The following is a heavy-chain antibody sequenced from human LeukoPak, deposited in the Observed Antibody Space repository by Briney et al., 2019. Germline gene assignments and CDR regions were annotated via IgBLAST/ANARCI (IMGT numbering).Heavy chain of an antibody. V-gene: IGHV1-2*02. D-gene: IGHD3-22*01. Sequence: GAPVKVSCKASGYTFIDYYMHWVRQAPGQGLEWMGWIDPHSGGTKYAQKLQGRVTMTRDTSISTAYMELSRLRSDDTAIHYCAREYYDSSGRKHGFDAWGQGTKVTVSS. CDR2: IDPHSGGT. CDR3: AREYYDSSGRKHGFDA. CDR1: GYTFIDYY. J-gene: IGHJ3*01.